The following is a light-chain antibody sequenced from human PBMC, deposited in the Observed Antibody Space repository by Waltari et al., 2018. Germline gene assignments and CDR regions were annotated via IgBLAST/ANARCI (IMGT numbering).Light chain of an antibody. CDR2: WAY. Sequence: DVVMTQSPDFLAVSMGGGATISCKSSKSVLLRSSTRNHLAWYHQKPGQPPKLLIYWAYTRQSGVPELISGSGSGTDFTLTISSLQAEDVAVYYCQHYYSNPITCGQGTRLEIK. CDR1: KSVLLRSSTRNH. CDR3: QHYYSNPIT. V-gene: IGKV4-1*01. J-gene: IGKJ5*01.